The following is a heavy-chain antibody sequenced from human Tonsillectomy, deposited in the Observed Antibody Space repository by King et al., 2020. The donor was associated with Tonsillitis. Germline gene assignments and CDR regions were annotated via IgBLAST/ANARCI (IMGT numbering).Heavy chain of an antibody. CDR1: GFTFRSYA. D-gene: IGHD3-3*01. Sequence: DVQLVESGGGLVQPGGSLRLSCSASGFTFRSYAMSWVRQAPGKGLEWVSSISGGSGNTYYADSVKGRFTISRDNSKNTLYLQMNSLRAEDTAVYYCAKGYDFWSGYFAVGYWGQGTLVTVSS. J-gene: IGHJ4*02. CDR3: AKGYDFWSGYFAVGY. CDR2: ISGGSGNT. V-gene: IGHV3-23*04.